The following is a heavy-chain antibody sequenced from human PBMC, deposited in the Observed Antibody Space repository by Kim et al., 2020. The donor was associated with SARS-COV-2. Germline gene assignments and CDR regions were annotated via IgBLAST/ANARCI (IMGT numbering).Heavy chain of an antibody. Sequence: GGSLRLSCAASGFTFDKYWMNWVRQAPGKGLEWVANIEHDGSEKKYVDSVQGRFTISRDNAKNSLFLHMNSLRVDDTAVYYWARSDLRFEHGSRNRAFDLWGQGTLVTV. D-gene: IGHD2-2*01. CDR2: IEHDGSEK. CDR3: ARSDLRFEHGSRNRAFDL. J-gene: IGHJ3*01. CDR1: GFTFDKYW. V-gene: IGHV3-7*01.